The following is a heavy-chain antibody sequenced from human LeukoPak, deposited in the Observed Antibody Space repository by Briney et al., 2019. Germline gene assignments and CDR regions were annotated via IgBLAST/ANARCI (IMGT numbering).Heavy chain of an antibody. V-gene: IGHV3-53*01. J-gene: IGHJ5*02. CDR1: GFTVSSNY. D-gene: IGHD3-10*01. Sequence: GGSLRLSCAASGFTVSSNYMSWVRQAPGKGLEWVSVIYSGGSTYYADSVKGRFTISRGNSKNTLYLQMNSLRAEDTAVYYCARLITMVRGSWFDPWGQGTLVTVSS. CDR2: IYSGGST. CDR3: ARLITMVRGSWFDP.